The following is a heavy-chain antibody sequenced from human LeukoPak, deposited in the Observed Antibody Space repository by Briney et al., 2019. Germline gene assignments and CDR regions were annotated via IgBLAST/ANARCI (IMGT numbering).Heavy chain of an antibody. V-gene: IGHV4-34*01. J-gene: IGHJ2*01. Sequence: SETLSLTCAVYGGSFSGYYWNWIRQPPGKGLEWIGEINHSGSTNYNPSLKSRVTISVDTSKNQFSLKLSSVTAADTAVYYCASRQKNCSGGSRYSALWYSDLWGRGTLVTVSS. D-gene: IGHD2-15*01. CDR2: INHSGST. CDR1: GGSFSGYY. CDR3: ASRQKNCSGGSRYSALWYSDL.